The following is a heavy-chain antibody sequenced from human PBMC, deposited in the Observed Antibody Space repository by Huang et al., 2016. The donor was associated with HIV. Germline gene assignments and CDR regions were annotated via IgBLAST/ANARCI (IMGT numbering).Heavy chain of an antibody. D-gene: IGHD4-4*01. CDR3: ARDPYYSNRWKRNDASFL. J-gene: IGHJ3*01. CDR1: GYDFGSYG. Sequence: QVQLVQSGGEVMQPGASVRVSCKASGYDFGSYGMRWVRQALGQGLEWLGWSGSYSRDTSAAQKFQGRVTMTTDTSTTTTYMELRSRRSDDTAMYYCARDPYYSNRWKRNDASFLWGQGTMITVSS. V-gene: IGHV1-18*01. CDR2: SGSYSRDT.